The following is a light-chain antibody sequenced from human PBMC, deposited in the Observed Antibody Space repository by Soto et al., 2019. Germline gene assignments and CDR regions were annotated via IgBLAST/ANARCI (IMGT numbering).Light chain of an antibody. V-gene: IGKV1-17*01. Sequence: DIQMTQSPSSLSASVGDRVTITCRASQGIGNDLGWYQQKPGKAPKRLIYAASSLQSGVPSRFSGSESGTEFTITISSLQPEDFANYYCQQYNSYPLTFGGGTKVEVK. CDR1: QGIGND. J-gene: IGKJ4*01. CDR3: QQYNSYPLT. CDR2: AAS.